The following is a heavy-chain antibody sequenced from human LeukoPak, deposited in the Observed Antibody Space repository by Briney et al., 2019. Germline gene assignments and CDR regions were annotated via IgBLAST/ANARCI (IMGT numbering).Heavy chain of an antibody. J-gene: IGHJ4*02. CDR3: ARGRGCSSMSCYPDY. Sequence: GGSLRLSCVASGFSFSGYSINWVRQAPGKGLEWVSSSSPSSTYIYYADSVQGRFTSSRDTAMNSLYLQMYGLRAEDTAVYYCARGRGCSSMSCYPDYWGQGTLVTVSS. CDR2: SSPSSTYI. V-gene: IGHV3-21*04. D-gene: IGHD2-2*01. CDR1: GFSFSGYS.